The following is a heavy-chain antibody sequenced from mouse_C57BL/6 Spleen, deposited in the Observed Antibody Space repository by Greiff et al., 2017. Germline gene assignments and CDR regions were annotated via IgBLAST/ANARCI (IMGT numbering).Heavy chain of an antibody. Sequence: QVQLQQSGPELVKPGASVKISCKASGYAFSSSWMNWVKQRPGKGLEWIGRIYPGDGDTNYNGKFKGKATLTADKSSSTAYMQLSSLTSEDSAVYFCARSELGTDYFDYWGQGTTLTVSS. CDR1: GYAFSSSW. CDR3: ARSELGTDYFDY. CDR2: IYPGDGDT. J-gene: IGHJ2*01. D-gene: IGHD4-1*01. V-gene: IGHV1-82*01.